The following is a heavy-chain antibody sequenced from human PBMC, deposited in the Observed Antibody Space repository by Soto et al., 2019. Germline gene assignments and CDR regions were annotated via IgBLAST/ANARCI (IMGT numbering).Heavy chain of an antibody. CDR2: ISYDGTNK. J-gene: IGHJ6*02. CDR1: GFTFITYA. D-gene: IGHD5-18*01. CDR3: AKDGGGYNYGYVMLDKYYYGMDV. V-gene: IGHV3-30-3*01. Sequence: SLRLSCAASGFTFITYAMHWVRQARGKGLEWVAVISYDGTNKYYADSVRGRFTISRDNSKNTLFLQMNSLRAEDTAVYYCAKDGGGYNYGYVMLDKYYYGMDVWGQGTTVTVSS.